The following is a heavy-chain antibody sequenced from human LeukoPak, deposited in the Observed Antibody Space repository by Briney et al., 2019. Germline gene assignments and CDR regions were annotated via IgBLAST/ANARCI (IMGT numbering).Heavy chain of an antibody. CDR3: ARDMEPDAFDI. D-gene: IGHD1-1*01. Sequence: GGSLRLSCAASGFTFSSYEMNWVRQAPGKGLEWVSYISSSGTAIYYADSVKGRFTISRDTAKNSLHLQMNSLRAEDTALYYCARDMEPDAFDIWGQGTMVTVSS. V-gene: IGHV3-48*03. CDR2: ISSSGTAI. J-gene: IGHJ3*02. CDR1: GFTFSSYE.